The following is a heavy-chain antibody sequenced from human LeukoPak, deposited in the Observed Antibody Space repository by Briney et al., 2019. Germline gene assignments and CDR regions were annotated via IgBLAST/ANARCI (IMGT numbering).Heavy chain of an antibody. CDR1: GYSISTGYY. D-gene: IGHD1-7*01. V-gene: IGHV4-38-2*02. CDR3: ARDAAEEITGTTTDAFDI. Sequence: SETLSLTCTVSGYSISTGYYWDWIRQPPGKGLEWIGTFYHGGSTYYNPSLKSRVTISVDTSKNQFSLNLTSVTAADTAVYYCARDAAEEITGTTTDAFDIWGQGTMVTVSS. CDR2: FYHGGST. J-gene: IGHJ3*02.